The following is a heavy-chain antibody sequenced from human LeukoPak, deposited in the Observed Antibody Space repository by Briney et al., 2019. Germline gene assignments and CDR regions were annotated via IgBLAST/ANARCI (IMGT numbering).Heavy chain of an antibody. D-gene: IGHD6-6*01. CDR1: GGSISSYY. CDR3: ARHSSRYYFDY. Sequence: SETLSLTCTVSGGSISSYYWSWIRQPPGKGLEWIGYIYYSGSTNYNSSLKSRVTISVDTSKNQFSLNLSSVTAADTAVYYCARHSSRYYFDYWGQGTLVTVSS. J-gene: IGHJ4*02. V-gene: IGHV4-59*08. CDR2: IYYSGST.